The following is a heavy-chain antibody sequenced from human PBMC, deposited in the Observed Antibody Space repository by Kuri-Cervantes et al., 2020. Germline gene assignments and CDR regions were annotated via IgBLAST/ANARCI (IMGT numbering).Heavy chain of an antibody. CDR2: ISGSGGST. Sequence: GESLKISCAASAFTFSSHAMSWVRQARGKVLEWVSAISGSGGSTYYADSVKGRFTISRDNSKITLYLQMNSMRAEDSAVYYCASDYMVRGVIIRRVDYWGQGTLVTVSS. J-gene: IGHJ4*02. D-gene: IGHD3-10*01. CDR3: ASDYMVRGVIIRRVDY. V-gene: IGHV3-23*01. CDR1: AFTFSSHA.